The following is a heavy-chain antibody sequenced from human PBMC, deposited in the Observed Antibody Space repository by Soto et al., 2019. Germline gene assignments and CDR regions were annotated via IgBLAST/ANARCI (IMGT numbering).Heavy chain of an antibody. CDR2: ISYDGNNR. D-gene: IGHD3-10*01. Sequence: QVQLVESGGGVVQPGRSLRLSCAASGFAFNNFDMHWVRQAPGKGLEWVAVISYDGNNRYYIDSVKGRFTISRDNSKNTLYLQMNSLRIEDTAVYYCARDDQGNGWFGELLYWGQGTLVTVSS. V-gene: IGHV3-30*03. CDR3: ARDDQGNGWFGELLY. CDR1: GFAFNNFD. J-gene: IGHJ4*02.